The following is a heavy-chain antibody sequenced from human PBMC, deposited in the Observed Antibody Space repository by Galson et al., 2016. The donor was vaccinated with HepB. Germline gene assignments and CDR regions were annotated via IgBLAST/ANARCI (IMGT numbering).Heavy chain of an antibody. CDR1: GYTFSAYW. Sequence: QSGAEVKKPGESLKISCRGSGYTFSAYWIGWVRQKPGKGLEWMGIIYPGGSDTRYSPSFQGQVTVSADKSINTAFLQWSSLKASDTAIYYCVSADNWDYAMHADNVWGQGTMVTVSS. J-gene: IGHJ3*01. CDR3: VSADNWDYAMHADNV. CDR2: IYPGGSDT. D-gene: IGHD1-7*01. V-gene: IGHV5-51*01.